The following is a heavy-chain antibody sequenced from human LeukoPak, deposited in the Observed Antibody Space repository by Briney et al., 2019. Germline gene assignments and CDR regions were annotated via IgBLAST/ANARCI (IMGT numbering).Heavy chain of an antibody. D-gene: IGHD3-16*02. Sequence: ASVKVSCKVSGYTPTELSMHWVRQAPGKGLEWMGGFDPEDGETIYAQKFQGRVTMTEATSTDTAYMELSSLRSEDTAVYYCATGYDYVWGSYRYTGFDYWGQGTLVTVSS. CDR3: ATGYDYVWGSYRYTGFDY. J-gene: IGHJ4*02. V-gene: IGHV1-24*01. CDR2: FDPEDGET. CDR1: GYTPTELS.